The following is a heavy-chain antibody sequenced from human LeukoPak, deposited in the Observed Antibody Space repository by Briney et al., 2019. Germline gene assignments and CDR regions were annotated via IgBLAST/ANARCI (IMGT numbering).Heavy chain of an antibody. V-gene: IGHV1-69-2*01. CDR3: ATVPPYYYGSGSYHWFDP. J-gene: IGHJ5*02. Sequence: ASVKVSCKVSGYTFTDYYMHWVQQAPGKGPEWMGLVDPEDGETIYAEKFQGRVTITADTSTDTAYMELSSLRSEDTAVYYCATVPPYYYGSGSYHWFDPWGQGTLSPSPQ. CDR2: VDPEDGET. D-gene: IGHD3-10*01. CDR1: GYTFTDYY.